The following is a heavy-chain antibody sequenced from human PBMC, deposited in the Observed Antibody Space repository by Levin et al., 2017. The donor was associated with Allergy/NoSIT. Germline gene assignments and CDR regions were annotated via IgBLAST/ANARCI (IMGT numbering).Heavy chain of an antibody. D-gene: IGHD3-3*01. CDR2: ISYDGSNK. V-gene: IGHV3-30*18. CDR3: AKDQGVEYDMWYAFDI. CDR1: GFTFSSYG. Sequence: GGSLRLSCAASGFTFSSYGMHWVRQAPGKGLEWVAVISYDGSNKYYADSVKGRFTISRDNSKNTLYLQMNSLRAEDTAVYYCAKDQGVEYDMWYAFDIWGQGTMVTVSS. J-gene: IGHJ3*02.